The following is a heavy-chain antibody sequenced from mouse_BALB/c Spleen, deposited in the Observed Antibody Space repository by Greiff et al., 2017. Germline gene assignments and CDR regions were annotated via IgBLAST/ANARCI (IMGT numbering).Heavy chain of an antibody. V-gene: IGHV5-9-4*01. CDR3: ARDYGSFRRLFAY. CDR1: GFTFSSYA. J-gene: IGHJ3*01. CDR2: ISSGGSYT. D-gene: IGHD2-2*01. Sequence: EVHLVESGGGLVKPGGSLKLSCAASGFTFSSYAMSWVRQSPEKRLEWVAEISSGGSYTYYPDTVTGRFTISRDNAKNTLYLEMSSLRSEDTAMYYCARDYGSFRRLFAYWGQGTLVTVSA.